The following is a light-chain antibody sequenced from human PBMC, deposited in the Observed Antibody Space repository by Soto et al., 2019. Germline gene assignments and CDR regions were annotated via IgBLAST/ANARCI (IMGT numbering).Light chain of an antibody. CDR3: SSSAGIYHYLV. Sequence: QPVLAQPASVSGSPGQSVTISCTGTSSDVGAYNSVSWYQQHPDKAPQLMIYKGTQRPSGVPDRFSGSKSGYTASLTVSGLQTEDEAFYYCSSSAGIYHYLVFGGGTQLTVL. V-gene: IGLV2-8*01. CDR2: KGT. J-gene: IGLJ3*02. CDR1: SSDVGAYNS.